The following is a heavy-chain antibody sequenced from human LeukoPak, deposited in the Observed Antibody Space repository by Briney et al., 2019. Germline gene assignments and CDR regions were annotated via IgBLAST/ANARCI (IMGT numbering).Heavy chain of an antibody. CDR3: AREWELRAYNWFDP. J-gene: IGHJ5*02. V-gene: IGHV1-46*01. D-gene: IGHD1-26*01. CDR1: GYSFTSHY. CDR2: INPSGSST. Sequence: ASVKVSCKASGYSFTSHYMHWVRQAPGQGLEWMGLINPSGSSTLYAQKFQGRVTTTTDTSTSTAYMELRSLRSDDTAVYYCAREWELRAYNWFDPWGQGTLVTVSS.